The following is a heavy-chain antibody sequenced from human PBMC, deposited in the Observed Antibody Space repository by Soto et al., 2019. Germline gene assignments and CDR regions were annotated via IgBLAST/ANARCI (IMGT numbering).Heavy chain of an antibody. CDR3: TRDGF. CDR2: ISDSGGTI. V-gene: IGHV3-48*03. J-gene: IGHJ4*02. D-gene: IGHD5-12*01. CDR1: GFPFSSYA. Sequence: EVQLVESGGGLVQPGGSLRLSCAASGFPFSSYAMNWVRQTPAKGLEWLSHISDSGGTIHYADSVKGRFTISRDNAKNSRYRQMNSLRDDDTAVYHSTRDGFWGQGTLVTVSS.